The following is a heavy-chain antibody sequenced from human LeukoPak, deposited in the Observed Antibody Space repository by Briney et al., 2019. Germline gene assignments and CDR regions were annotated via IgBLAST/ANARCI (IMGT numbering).Heavy chain of an antibody. J-gene: IGHJ6*03. D-gene: IGHD1-14*01. CDR2: IYYSGST. CDR1: GDSIGSGSYY. V-gene: IGHV4-61*01. Sequence: PSETLSLTCTVSGDSIGSGSYYWSWIRQPPGKGLEWIGYIYYSGSTNYNPSLKSRVTISVDTSKNQFSLKLSSVTAADTAVYYCARVESQRNPDRYYYYYYMDVWGKGTTVTVSS. CDR3: ARVESQRNPDRYYYYYYMDV.